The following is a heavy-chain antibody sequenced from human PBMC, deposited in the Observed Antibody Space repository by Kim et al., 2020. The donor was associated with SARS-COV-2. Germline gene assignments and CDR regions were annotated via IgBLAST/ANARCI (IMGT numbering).Heavy chain of an antibody. J-gene: IGHJ6*02. D-gene: IGHD3-9*01. V-gene: IGHV3-30*04. CDR3: ARTHFDWLYGMDV. CDR1: GFTFSSYA. CDR2: ISYDGSNK. Sequence: GGSLRLSCAASGFTFSSYAMHWVRQAPGKGLEWVAVISYDGSNKYYADSVKGRFTISRDNSKNTLYLQMNSLRAEDTAVYYCARTHFDWLYGMDVWGQGT.